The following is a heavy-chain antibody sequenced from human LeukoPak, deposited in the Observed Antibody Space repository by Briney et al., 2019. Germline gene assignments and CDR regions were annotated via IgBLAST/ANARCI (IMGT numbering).Heavy chain of an antibody. Sequence: NPSETLSLTSTVSGGSISSNNYYWGWIRQPPGKGLEWIGSVYYSGSTYYNPSLKSRVTISVDTSKNQFSLKLSSVTAADTAVYYCATNNYGDYDWFDPWGQGTLVTVSS. J-gene: IGHJ5*02. CDR3: ATNNYGDYDWFDP. CDR2: VYYSGST. V-gene: IGHV4-39*01. CDR1: GGSISSNNYY. D-gene: IGHD4-17*01.